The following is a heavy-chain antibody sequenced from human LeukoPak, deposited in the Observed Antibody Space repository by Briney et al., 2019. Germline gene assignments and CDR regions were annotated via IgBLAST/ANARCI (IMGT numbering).Heavy chain of an antibody. J-gene: IGHJ4*02. CDR1: GFTFDDCG. CDR3: ARASLGATSSGFLDY. Sequence: GGSLRLSCAASGFTFDDCGMSWVRQAPGKGLEWVSGINWNGGSTGYADSVKGRFTISRDNAKNSLYLQMNSLRAEDTALYYCARASLGATSSGFLDYWGQGTLVTVSS. D-gene: IGHD1-26*01. CDR2: INWNGGST. V-gene: IGHV3-20*04.